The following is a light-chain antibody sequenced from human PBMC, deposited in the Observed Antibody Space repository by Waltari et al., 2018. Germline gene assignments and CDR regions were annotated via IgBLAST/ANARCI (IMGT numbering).Light chain of an antibody. CDR1: HSISGW. Sequence: EIQMTQSPSTLSASVGDKIIITCRARHSISGWLAWYQQKPGKGPKLLIYKTSILETGGPSRVSGSGSGTEYTLTISSLQPDDFGIYVCQQYVNFPRTFGQGTMV. V-gene: IGKV1-5*03. CDR3: QQYVNFPRT. CDR2: KTS. J-gene: IGKJ1*01.